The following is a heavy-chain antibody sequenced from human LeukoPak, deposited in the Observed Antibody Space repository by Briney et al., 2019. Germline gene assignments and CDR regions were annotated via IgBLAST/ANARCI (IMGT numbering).Heavy chain of an antibody. J-gene: IGHJ4*02. CDR3: ARASSGSLVYYFDY. Sequence: KVSCKASGYTFTSYWIGWVRQMPGKGLEWMGIIYPGDSDTRYSPSFQGQVTISADKSISTAYLQWSSLKASDTAMYYCARASSGSLVYYFDYWGQGTLVTVSS. D-gene: IGHD3-10*01. V-gene: IGHV5-51*01. CDR2: IYPGDSDT. CDR1: GYTFTSYW.